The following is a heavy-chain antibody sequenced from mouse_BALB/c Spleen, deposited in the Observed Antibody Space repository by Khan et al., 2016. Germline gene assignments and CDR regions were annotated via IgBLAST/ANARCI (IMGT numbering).Heavy chain of an antibody. J-gene: IGHJ3*01. D-gene: IGHD2-4*01. CDR3: TSYYDYDGRFAY. Sequence: VQLQESGPGLVAPSQSLSITCTVSGFSLTGFSVNWVRQPPGKALEWLGMIWGDGSTDYNSALTSRLSFNRDDSKSQVFLKMNSLQTDDTTRYFCTSYYDYDGRFAYWGQGTLVTVSA. CDR2: IWGDGST. V-gene: IGHV2-6-7*01. CDR1: GFSLTGFS.